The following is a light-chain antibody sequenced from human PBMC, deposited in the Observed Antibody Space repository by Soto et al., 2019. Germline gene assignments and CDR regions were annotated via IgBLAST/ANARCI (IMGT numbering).Light chain of an antibody. V-gene: IGLV2-14*01. CDR3: SSYTSSSTLLYV. Sequence: QSALTQPASVSGSPGQSITISCTGTSSDVGGYNYVSWYQQHPGKAPKLMIYDVSNRTSGVSNRFSGSKSGNTASLTISGLLAEDEADYYCSSYTSSSTLLYVFGTGTKLTVL. J-gene: IGLJ1*01. CDR2: DVS. CDR1: SSDVGGYNY.